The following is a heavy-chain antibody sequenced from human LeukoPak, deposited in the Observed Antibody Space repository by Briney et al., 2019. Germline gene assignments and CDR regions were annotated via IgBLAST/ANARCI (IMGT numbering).Heavy chain of an antibody. D-gene: IGHD3-22*01. CDR3: AREGYYDSSGYYFSPVDY. J-gene: IGHJ4*02. CDR2: ISAYNGNT. CDR1: GYTFTNYG. V-gene: IGHV1-18*01. Sequence: ASVTVSCKASGYTFTNYGISWVRQAPGQGLEWMGWISAYNGNTNYAQKLQGRVTMTTDTSTSTAYMELRSLRSDDTAVYYCAREGYYDSSGYYFSPVDYWGQGSLVTVSS.